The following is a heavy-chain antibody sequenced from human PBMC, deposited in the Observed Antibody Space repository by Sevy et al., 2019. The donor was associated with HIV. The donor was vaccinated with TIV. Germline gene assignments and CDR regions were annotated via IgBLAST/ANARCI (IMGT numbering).Heavy chain of an antibody. V-gene: IGHV3-48*02. CDR2: FVASNNVI. Sequence: GGSLRLSCAVSGFTLSSHSIGWVRQAPGKGLEWVSYFVASNNVIYHADSVKGRFTISSDSAKNSLFLQMNSLRDEDTAVYDCARRGRDGASRFFDYWGRGTLVTVSS. CDR1: GFTLSSHS. J-gene: IGHJ4*02. D-gene: IGHD3-10*01. CDR3: ARRGRDGASRFFDY.